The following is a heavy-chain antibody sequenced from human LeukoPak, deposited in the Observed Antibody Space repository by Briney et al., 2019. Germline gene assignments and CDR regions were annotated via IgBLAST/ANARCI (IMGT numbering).Heavy chain of an antibody. CDR3: AREVAGEPYYYYYYMDV. CDR1: GASINSYY. J-gene: IGHJ6*03. D-gene: IGHD6-19*01. CDR2: IYSSGST. Sequence: SETLSLTCTVSGASINSYYWSWIRQPPGKGLEWIGYIYSSGSTNYNPSLKSRVTISVDTSKNQFSLKLSSVTAADTAVYYCAREVAGEPYYYYYYMDVWGKGTTVTISS. V-gene: IGHV4-59*12.